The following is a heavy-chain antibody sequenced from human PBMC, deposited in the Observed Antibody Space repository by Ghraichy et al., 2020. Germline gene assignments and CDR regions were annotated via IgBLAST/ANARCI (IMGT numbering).Heavy chain of an antibody. CDR1: GGSIRSDY. Sequence: SETLSLTCNVSGGSIRSDYWSWIRQSPGKGLEWIGYFFYSGSGITNYNPSLKSRVTVSMDTSKNQVSLMLTSVTTADTALYYCARSKYTDGLFYFDHWGRGTRVTVSS. CDR2: FFYSGSGIT. V-gene: IGHV4-59*01. J-gene: IGHJ4*02. D-gene: IGHD5-24*01. CDR3: ARSKYTDGLFYFDH.